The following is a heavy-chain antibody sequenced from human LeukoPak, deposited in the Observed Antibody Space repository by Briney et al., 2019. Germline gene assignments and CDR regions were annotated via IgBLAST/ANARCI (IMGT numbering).Heavy chain of an antibody. CDR2: IKQDGTKT. CDR3: ARQYSTLSEFDY. J-gene: IGHJ4*02. CDR1: GFTFSNNW. Sequence: SGGSLRLSCEASGFTFSNNWMTWVRQAPGKGLEWVANIKQDGTKTYYVDSVKGRFTISRDNAKNTLYLQMNSLRAEDTAVYYCARQYSTLSEFDYWGQGTLVTVSS. V-gene: IGHV3-7*02. D-gene: IGHD2/OR15-2a*01.